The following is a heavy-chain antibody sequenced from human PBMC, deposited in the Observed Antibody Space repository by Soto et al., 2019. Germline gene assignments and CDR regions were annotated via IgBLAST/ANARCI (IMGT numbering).Heavy chain of an antibody. J-gene: IGHJ5*02. V-gene: IGHV4-4*02. D-gene: IGHD4-17*01. CDR3: ARGPVRNNWFDP. CDR1: DDSTRSRYW. Sequence: SETLSLTCGVFDDSTRSRYWWTWLRRPPGRGLEWIGEVNQSGTSNYNPSLKSRVSISIDNSKNHFSLTMTSVTAADTAVYYCARGPVRNNWFDPWGQGTLVTVSS. CDR2: VNQSGTS.